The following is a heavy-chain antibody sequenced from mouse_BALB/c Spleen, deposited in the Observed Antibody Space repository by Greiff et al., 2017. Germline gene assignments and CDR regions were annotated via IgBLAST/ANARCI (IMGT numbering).Heavy chain of an antibody. Sequence: VQRVESGPGLVAPSQSLSITCTVSGFSLTSYGVHWVRQPPGKGLEWLGVIWAGGSTNYNSALMSRLSISKDNSKSQVFLKMNSLQTDDTAMYYCARGLPSYFDYWGQGTTLTVSS. CDR2: IWAGGST. D-gene: IGHD1-2*01. CDR1: GFSLTSYG. CDR3: ARGLPSYFDY. J-gene: IGHJ2*01. V-gene: IGHV2-9*02.